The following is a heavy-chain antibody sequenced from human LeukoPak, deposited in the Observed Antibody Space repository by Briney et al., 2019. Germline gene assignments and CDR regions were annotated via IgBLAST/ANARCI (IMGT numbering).Heavy chain of an antibody. CDR1: GGSISSGSYY. CDR2: IYTSGST. J-gene: IGHJ4*02. D-gene: IGHD1-26*01. CDR3: ASSRSGSYWHSFDY. V-gene: IGHV4-61*02. Sequence: PSQTLSLTCTVSGGSISSGSYYWSWIRQPAGKGLEWIGRIYTSGSTNYNPSLKSRVTISVDTSKNQFSLKLSSVTAADTAVYYCASSRSGSYWHSFDYWGQGTLVTVSS.